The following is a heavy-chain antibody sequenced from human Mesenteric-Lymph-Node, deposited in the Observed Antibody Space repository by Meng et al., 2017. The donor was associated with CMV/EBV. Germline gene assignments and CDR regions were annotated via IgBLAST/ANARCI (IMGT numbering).Heavy chain of an antibody. J-gene: IGHJ6*02. CDR2: ISSDGADK. V-gene: IGHV3-30*14. D-gene: IGHD6-13*01. CDR3: ARDPSPSYSSWFNVDYYGMDV. CDR1: GFRFSSYN. Sequence: GESLKISCAASGFRFSSYNMHWVRQAPGKGLEWVAFISSDGADKYNVDSVKGRFTISRDNSKNTLYLQMNSLRAEDTAVYYCARDPSPSYSSWFNVDYYGMDVWGQGTTVTVSS.